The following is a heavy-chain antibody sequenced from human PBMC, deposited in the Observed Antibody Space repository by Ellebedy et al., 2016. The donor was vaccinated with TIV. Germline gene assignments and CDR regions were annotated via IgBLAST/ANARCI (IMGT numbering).Heavy chain of an antibody. CDR1: GFIFSRTY. Sequence: GESLKISCAGSGFIFSRTYMHWVRQAPGKGLVWVSYINGDGTIISNADFVKGRFTISRDNARNTLYLQMNRLRPDDTAVYYCAGDRYDGRPLDYWGQGTLVTVSS. CDR2: INGDGTII. J-gene: IGHJ4*02. CDR3: AGDRYDGRPLDY. D-gene: IGHD3-22*01. V-gene: IGHV3-74*01.